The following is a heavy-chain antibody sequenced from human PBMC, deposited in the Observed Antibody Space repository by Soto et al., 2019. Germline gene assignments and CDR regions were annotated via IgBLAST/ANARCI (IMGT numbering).Heavy chain of an antibody. Sequence: GGSLRLSCAASGFTFSSYGMHWVRQAPGKGLEWVAVIWYDGSNKYYADSVKGRFTISRDNSKNTLYLQMNSQRAEDTAVYYCARDYYDFGEDYYYGMDVWGQGTTVTVSS. D-gene: IGHD3-3*01. CDR3: ARDYYDFGEDYYYGMDV. V-gene: IGHV3-33*01. J-gene: IGHJ6*02. CDR1: GFTFSSYG. CDR2: IWYDGSNK.